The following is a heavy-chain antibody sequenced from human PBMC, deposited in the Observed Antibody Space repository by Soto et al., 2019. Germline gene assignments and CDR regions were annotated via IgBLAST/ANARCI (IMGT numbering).Heavy chain of an antibody. V-gene: IGHV1-69*13. J-gene: IGHJ4*02. CDR2: IIPIFGTA. CDR1: GGTFSSYA. Sequence: SVKVSCKASGGTFSSYAISWVRQAPGQGLEWMGGIIPIFGTANYAQRFQGRVTITADESTSTAYMELSSLRSEDTAVYYCARPGDHYYDSSGYFDYWGQGTLVTVSS. CDR3: ARPGDHYYDSSGYFDY. D-gene: IGHD3-22*01.